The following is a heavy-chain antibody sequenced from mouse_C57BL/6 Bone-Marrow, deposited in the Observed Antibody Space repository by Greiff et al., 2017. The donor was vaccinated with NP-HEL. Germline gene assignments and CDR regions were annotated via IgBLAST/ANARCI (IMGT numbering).Heavy chain of an antibody. V-gene: IGHV1-69*01. CDR1: GYTFTSYW. CDR2: IDPSDSYT. CDR3: EREARNYPLGF. Sequence: QVQLQQPGAELVMPGASVKLSCKASGYTFTSYWMHWVQQRPGQGLEWIGEIDPSDSYTNYNQKFTGKSTLTVDTSSSTAYMQLSSLTSEDSAVFYCEREARNYPLGFWGQGTTLTVSA. D-gene: IGHD2-1*01. J-gene: IGHJ2*01.